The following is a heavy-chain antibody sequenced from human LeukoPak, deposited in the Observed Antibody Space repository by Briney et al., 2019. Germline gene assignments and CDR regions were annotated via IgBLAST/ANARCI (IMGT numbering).Heavy chain of an antibody. D-gene: IGHD6-6*01. CDR3: VKETDEYSSSSSDY. CDR1: GFTFSNYG. V-gene: IGHV3-30*18. Sequence: GGSLRLSCAASGFTFSNYGMQWVRQAPGKGLEWVAVISYTGKSQYYVDSVKGRFTISRDNSKNTLYLQMSSLRAEDTAAYYCVKETDEYSSSSSDYWGRGTLVTVSS. CDR2: ISYTGKSQ. J-gene: IGHJ4*02.